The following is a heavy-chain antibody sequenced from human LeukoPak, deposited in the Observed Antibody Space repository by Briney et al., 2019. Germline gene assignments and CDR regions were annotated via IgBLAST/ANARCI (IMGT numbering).Heavy chain of an antibody. V-gene: IGHV4-39*07. Sequence: PSETLSLTCSVSGGSISSSSSYWGWIRQPPGKGLEWIGSIYYSGSSFDNPALKSRVTISVDTSKNQFSLKLSSVTAADTAVYYCARSSESYDSSGYYSYYFDYWGQGTLVTVSS. CDR2: IYYSGSS. CDR3: ARSSESYDSSGYYSYYFDY. CDR1: GGSISSSSSY. J-gene: IGHJ4*02. D-gene: IGHD3-22*01.